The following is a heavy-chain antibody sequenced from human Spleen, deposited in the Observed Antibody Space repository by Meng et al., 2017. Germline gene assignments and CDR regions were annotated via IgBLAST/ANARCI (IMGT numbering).Heavy chain of an antibody. CDR1: GGSIRSSNW. Sequence: QVRLQESSPGLVKPSGTLSLTCAVSGGSIRSSNWWSWVRQPPGKGLEWIGEIYHLGSTNYNPSLKSRVTISVDKSKTQFSLKVTSVTAADTAVYYCAVFSSGWGPFDCWGQGTLVTVSS. J-gene: IGHJ4*01. CDR2: IYHLGST. V-gene: IGHV4-4*02. D-gene: IGHD6-19*01. CDR3: AVFSSGWGPFDC.